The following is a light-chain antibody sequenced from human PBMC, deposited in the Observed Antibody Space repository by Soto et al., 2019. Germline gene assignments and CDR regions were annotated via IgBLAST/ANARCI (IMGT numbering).Light chain of an antibody. CDR1: QSISSY. J-gene: IGKJ4*01. V-gene: IGKV1-39*01. CDR2: SAS. CDR3: RQSHGTPLT. Sequence: DLQMTQSPSSLSASVGDRVTITCRASQSISSYLDWYQQKAGKAPKLLIYSASSLESGVPSRFSGSGSVTDFSLTISSLQPEDFATYYCRQSHGTPLTVGGGTKVEIK.